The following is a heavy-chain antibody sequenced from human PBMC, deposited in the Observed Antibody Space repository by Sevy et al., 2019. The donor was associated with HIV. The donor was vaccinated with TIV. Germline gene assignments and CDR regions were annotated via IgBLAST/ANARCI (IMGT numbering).Heavy chain of an antibody. Sequence: ASVKVSCKASGYTFTSYDINWVRQATGQGLEWMGWMNPNSGNTGYAQKFQGRVTMTRNTSISTAYMELSSLRSEDTAVYYCARLRHIVVVPAANQEAYGMDVWGQGTTVTVSS. D-gene: IGHD2-2*01. J-gene: IGHJ6*02. CDR1: GYTFTSYD. CDR2: MNPNSGNT. V-gene: IGHV1-8*01. CDR3: ARLRHIVVVPAANQEAYGMDV.